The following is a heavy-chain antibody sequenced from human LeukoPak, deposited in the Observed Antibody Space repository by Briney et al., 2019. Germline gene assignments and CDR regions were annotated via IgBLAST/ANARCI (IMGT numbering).Heavy chain of an antibody. J-gene: IGHJ4*02. CDR2: ISGSGGST. Sequence: GGSLRLSCAASGFTFSSYAVSWVRQAPGKGREGGLSISGSGGSTYSADSVKGPHNISRDNSKNTLYLQMTSLRPEDTALYYCATDRSCTNDICHGDFDYWGQGTLVTVSS. V-gene: IGHV3-23*01. D-gene: IGHD2-8*01. CDR3: ATDRSCTNDICHGDFDY. CDR1: GFTFSSYA.